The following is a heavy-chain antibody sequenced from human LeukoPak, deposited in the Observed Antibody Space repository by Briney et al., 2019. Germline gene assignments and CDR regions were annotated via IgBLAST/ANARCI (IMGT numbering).Heavy chain of an antibody. Sequence: GGSLRLSCAASGFTFNNYAMRWVRQAPGKGLEWVSTISGSGGSTHYADSVKGRFTISRDNSKNTLSLQMNSLRGEDMAVYYCAKTSVAGTRYNYYAMDVWGQGTTVTVSS. CDR1: GFTFNNYA. CDR3: AKTSVAGTRYNYYAMDV. V-gene: IGHV3-23*01. J-gene: IGHJ6*02. D-gene: IGHD6-13*01. CDR2: ISGSGGST.